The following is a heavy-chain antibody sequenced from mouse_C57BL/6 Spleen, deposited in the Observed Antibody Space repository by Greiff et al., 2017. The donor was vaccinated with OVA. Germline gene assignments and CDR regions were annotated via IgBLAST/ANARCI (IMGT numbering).Heavy chain of an antibody. CDR3: ARDGYYGSEMAWFAY. J-gene: IGHJ3*01. CDR1: GYSITSGYD. Sequence: EVKLMESGPGMVKPSQSLSLTCTVTGYSITSGYDWHWIRHFPGNKLEWMGYISYSGSTNYNPSLKSRISITHDTSKNHFFLKLNSVTTEDTATYYCARDGYYGSEMAWFAYWGQGTLVTVSA. V-gene: IGHV3-1*01. CDR2: ISYSGST. D-gene: IGHD1-1*01.